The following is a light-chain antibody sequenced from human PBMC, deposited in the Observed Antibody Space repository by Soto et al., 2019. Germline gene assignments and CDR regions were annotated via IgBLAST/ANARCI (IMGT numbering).Light chain of an antibody. Sequence: EILMTHPPAKLSVSPAGRSTLSWRASQSIRDTLAWYQQKPGQAPRLIIYGASKRAAGFPARFSGSGSGADFTLTISSLQSEDFAVYYCQQRNSWPWTFGQGTKVDIK. CDR3: QQRNSWPWT. J-gene: IGKJ1*01. CDR2: GAS. V-gene: IGKV3-15*01. CDR1: QSIRDT.